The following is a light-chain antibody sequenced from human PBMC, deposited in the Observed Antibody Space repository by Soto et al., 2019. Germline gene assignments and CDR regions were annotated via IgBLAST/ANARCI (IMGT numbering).Light chain of an antibody. CDR1: QSVSNNY. CDR2: GAS. J-gene: IGKJ1*01. Sequence: RDPQSVSNNYLAWYQQKPGQAPRLIIYGASNRATGIPDRFSGSGSGTDFTLTISRLEPEDFAVYYCQQYGSSGTFGQGTKVDIK. CDR3: QQYGSSGT. V-gene: IGKV3-20*01.